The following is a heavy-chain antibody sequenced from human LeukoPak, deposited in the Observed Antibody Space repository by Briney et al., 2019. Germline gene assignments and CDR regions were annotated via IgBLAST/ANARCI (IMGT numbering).Heavy chain of an antibody. CDR3: GKEGGA. Sequence: GGSLRLSCAASGFTFSSYSMNWVRQAPGKGLEWVSAIGGRGGSTYYADPLEGRFTIARDNSKDMVYLQMNSLKVEDTAIYYCGKEGGAWGQGTKVTVSS. CDR2: IGGRGGST. J-gene: IGHJ5*02. CDR1: GFTFSSYS. D-gene: IGHD3-16*01. V-gene: IGHV3-23*01.